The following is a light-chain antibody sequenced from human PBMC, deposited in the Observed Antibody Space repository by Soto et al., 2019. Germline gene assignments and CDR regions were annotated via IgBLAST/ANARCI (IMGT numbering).Light chain of an antibody. CDR2: DAS. J-gene: IGKJ1*01. V-gene: IGKV3-20*01. CDR1: QSVTSNY. CDR3: QQHGSLSWT. Sequence: EIVLTQSPGTLSLCLGERAALSCRASQSVTSNYLAWYQQKPGQAPRLLIYDASRRATGIPDRFSGSGSGTDFTLSISRLEPEDFAMYYCQQHGSLSWTFGPGTKV.